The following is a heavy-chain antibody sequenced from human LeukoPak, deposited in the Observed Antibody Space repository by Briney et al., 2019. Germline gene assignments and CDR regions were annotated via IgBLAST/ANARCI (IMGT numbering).Heavy chain of an antibody. CDR2: INHSGST. CDR1: DGSFSGYY. V-gene: IGHV4-34*01. J-gene: IGHJ4*02. Sequence: SETLSLTCAVYDGSFSGYYRSWIRQPPGKGLERIGEINHSGSTNYNPSLKSRVTISVDTSKNQFSLKLSSVTAADTAVYYCASTRRAVAGPKSIDYWGQGTLVTVSS. CDR3: ASTRRAVAGPKSIDY. D-gene: IGHD6-19*01.